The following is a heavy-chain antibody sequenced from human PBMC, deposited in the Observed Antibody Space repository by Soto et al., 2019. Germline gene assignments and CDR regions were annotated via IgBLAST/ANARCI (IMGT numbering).Heavy chain of an antibody. D-gene: IGHD3-22*01. CDR3: VKAVFSGYYYVPFDY. CDR2: ISSNGGNT. V-gene: IGHV3-64D*06. CDR1: GFTFSNYA. J-gene: IGHJ4*02. Sequence: HPGGSLRLSCSASGFTFSNYAMHWVRQAPGKGLEYVSAISSNGGNTYYADSVKGRFTISRDNSKNTLYLQMSSLRTEDTAVYYCVKAVFSGYYYVPFDYWGQGTLVPVSS.